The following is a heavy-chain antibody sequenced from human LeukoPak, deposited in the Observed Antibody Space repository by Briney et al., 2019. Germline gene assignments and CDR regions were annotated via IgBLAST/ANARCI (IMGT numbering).Heavy chain of an antibody. Sequence: SETLSLTCTVSGYSISSGYYWGWIRQPPGKGLEWIGSIYHSGSTYYNPSLKSRVTISVDTSKNQFSLKLSSVTAADTAVYYCARQRRSRWFDPWGQGTLVTVSS. CDR1: GYSISSGYY. J-gene: IGHJ5*02. D-gene: IGHD5-24*01. CDR3: ARQRRSRWFDP. V-gene: IGHV4-38-2*02. CDR2: IYHSGST.